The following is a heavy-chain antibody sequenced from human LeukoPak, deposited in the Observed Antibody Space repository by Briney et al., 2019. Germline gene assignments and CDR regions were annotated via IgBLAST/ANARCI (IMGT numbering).Heavy chain of an antibody. D-gene: IGHD6-13*01. Sequence: SETLSLTCTVSGGSISSYYWSWIRQPAGKGLEWIGRIYTSGSTNYNPSLKSRVTMSVDTSKNQFSLKLSSVTAADTAVYYCARDKTGIAAAGTGYYYYYMDVWGKGTTVTISS. CDR2: IYTSGST. CDR3: ARDKTGIAAAGTGYYYYYMDV. V-gene: IGHV4-4*07. CDR1: GGSISSYY. J-gene: IGHJ6*03.